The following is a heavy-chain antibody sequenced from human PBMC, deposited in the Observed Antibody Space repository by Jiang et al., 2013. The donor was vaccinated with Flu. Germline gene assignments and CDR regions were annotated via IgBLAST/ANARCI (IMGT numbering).Heavy chain of an antibody. D-gene: IGHD1-26*01. CDR1: GDSVSSDSGA. CDR2: TYYRSKWYN. CDR3: ASGWAFNS. Sequence: SQALSLTCAISGDSVSSDSGAWNWIRQSPSRGLEWLGRTYYRSKWYNDYAVSVKSRITINPDTSKNQFSLQLSSVTPEDTAVYYCASGWAFNSWGQGTLVTVSS. V-gene: IGHV6-1*01. J-gene: IGHJ4*02.